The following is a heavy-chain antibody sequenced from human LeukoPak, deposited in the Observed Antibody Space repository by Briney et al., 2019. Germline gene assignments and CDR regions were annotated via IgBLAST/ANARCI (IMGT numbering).Heavy chain of an antibody. CDR1: GFTFSSYG. CDR3: AKEPYSSGWLPALNYYYYYGMDV. J-gene: IGHJ6*02. CDR2: ISYDGSNK. V-gene: IGHV3-30*18. D-gene: IGHD6-19*01. Sequence: GGSLRLSCAASGFTFSSYGMHWVRQAPGKGLEWVAVISYDGSNKYYADSVKGRFTISRDNSKNTLYLQVNSLRAEDTAVYYCAKEPYSSGWLPALNYYYYYGMDVWGQGTTVTVSS.